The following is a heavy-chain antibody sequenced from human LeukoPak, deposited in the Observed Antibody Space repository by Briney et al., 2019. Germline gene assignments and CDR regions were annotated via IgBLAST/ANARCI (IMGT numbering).Heavy chain of an antibody. D-gene: IGHD6-19*01. CDR1: GYTFSSYY. CDR3: VRAGYSSGWYGVDY. J-gene: IGHJ4*02. CDR2: INPNSGGT. V-gene: IGHV1-2*02. Sequence: ASVKVSCKASGYTFSSYYVHWVRQAPGLGLEWMGWINPNSGGTKYEQKFQGRVTMTRDTSISTAYMELSRLRSDDTAVYYCVRAGYSSGWYGVDYWGQGTLVTVSS.